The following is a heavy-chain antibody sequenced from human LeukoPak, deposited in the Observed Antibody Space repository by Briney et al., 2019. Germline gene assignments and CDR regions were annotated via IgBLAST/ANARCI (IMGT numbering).Heavy chain of an antibody. D-gene: IGHD1-26*01. Sequence: GGSLTLSCVASGFTFSNYAVNCVRQAPGKGLEWVSVSGSGGDTYYVDSVKGRFTISRDNSKNTLYLQMNSLRAEDTAVYYCAKARGGTYRTYYFDYWGQGTLVTVSS. CDR3: AKARGGTYRTYYFDY. J-gene: IGHJ4*02. CDR2: SGSGGDT. V-gene: IGHV3-23*01. CDR1: GFTFSNYA.